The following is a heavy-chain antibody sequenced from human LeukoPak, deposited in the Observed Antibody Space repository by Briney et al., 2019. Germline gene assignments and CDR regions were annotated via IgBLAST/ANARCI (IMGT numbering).Heavy chain of an antibody. V-gene: IGHV1-69*05. Sequence: ASVKVSCKASGGTFSSYAISWVRQAPGQGLEWMGGIIPIFGTANYAQKFQGRVTITTDESTSTAYMELSSLRSEDTAVYYCARMIVVAGGNWFDPWGQGTLVTVSS. D-gene: IGHD3-22*01. CDR2: IIPIFGTA. J-gene: IGHJ5*02. CDR3: ARMIVVAGGNWFDP. CDR1: GGTFSSYA.